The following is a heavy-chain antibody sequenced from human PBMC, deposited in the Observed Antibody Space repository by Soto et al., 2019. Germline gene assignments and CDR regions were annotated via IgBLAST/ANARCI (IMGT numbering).Heavy chain of an antibody. Sequence: SETLSLPCFASDGYVSSGTYSWSWVRQPPGKGLEWIGYIYYSGTTYYTPSLKSRLTMSMDRANDHFSLNLTSVTAADTAVYCGARGHYYYDMYVWGQGITGTVSS. V-gene: IGHV4-30-2*01. J-gene: IGHJ6*02. CDR3: ARGHYYYDMYV. CDR1: DGYVSSGTYS. CDR2: IYYSGTT.